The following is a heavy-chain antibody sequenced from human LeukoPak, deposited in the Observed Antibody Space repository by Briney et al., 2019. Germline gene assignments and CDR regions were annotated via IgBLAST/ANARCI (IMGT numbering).Heavy chain of an antibody. Sequence: GGSLRLSCAASGFTFSSYGMHWVRQAPGKGLEWVAFIRYDGSNKYYADSVKGRFTISRDNSKNTLYLQMNSLRAEDTAVYYCAKDEGYDYVWGSFVDYWGQGTLVTVSS. V-gene: IGHV3-30*02. CDR2: IRYDGSNK. CDR3: AKDEGYDYVWGSFVDY. CDR1: GFTFSSYG. D-gene: IGHD3-16*01. J-gene: IGHJ4*02.